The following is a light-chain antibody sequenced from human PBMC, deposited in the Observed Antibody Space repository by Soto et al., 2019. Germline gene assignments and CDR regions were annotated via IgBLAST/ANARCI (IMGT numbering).Light chain of an antibody. Sequence: IVLTQSPGTLSLSPGETATLSCRASQIIKTFYFGWYQQKPGQSPRLLIYGVYSRATGTPDRFSGSGSGTDFTLTISSLEPEDFAVYYCQQRSNWPPKITFGQGTRLEIK. J-gene: IGKJ5*01. CDR2: GVY. V-gene: IGKV3D-20*02. CDR3: QQRSNWPPKIT. CDR1: QIIKTFY.